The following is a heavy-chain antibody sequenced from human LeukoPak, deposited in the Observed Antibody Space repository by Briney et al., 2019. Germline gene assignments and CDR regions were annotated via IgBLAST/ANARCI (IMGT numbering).Heavy chain of an antibody. J-gene: IGHJ3*02. Sequence: GGSLRLSCAASGFTFSRYSMNWVRQAPGKGLEWVSSISSSSSYIYYADSVKGRFTISRDNAKNSLYLQMNSLRAGDTAVYYCASGSSRARDAFDIWGQGTMDTVSS. CDR2: ISSSSSYI. CDR1: GFTFSRYS. CDR3: ASGSSRARDAFDI. V-gene: IGHV3-21*01. D-gene: IGHD2-15*01.